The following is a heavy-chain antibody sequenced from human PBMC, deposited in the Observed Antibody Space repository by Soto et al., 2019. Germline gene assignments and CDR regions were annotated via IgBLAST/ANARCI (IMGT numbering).Heavy chain of an antibody. V-gene: IGHV2-5*04. D-gene: IGHD6-19*01. CDR2: IYWNDDN. CDR3: VHGSGWLFDY. J-gene: IGHJ4*02. CDR1: GFSLSTTAVG. Sequence: QITLKESGPPLVKPTQTLTLPCTFSGFSLSTTAVGVGWIRQPPGKALEWLALIYWNDDNHYSPSLKNRLTVTRETVNNQVVLTMTIMDPVDTGTYYCVHGSGWLFDYWGQGTLVTVSS.